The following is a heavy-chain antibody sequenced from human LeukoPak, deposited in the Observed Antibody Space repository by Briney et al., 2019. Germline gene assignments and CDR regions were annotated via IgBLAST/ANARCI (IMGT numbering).Heavy chain of an antibody. CDR3: ARVSSSRPPGY. CDR2: INHDGSDK. Sequence: GGSLRLSCAASGFTFSTYWLSWVRQAPGKGLEWVANINHDGSDKYYVDSVKGRFTISRDNAKNSLYLQMNSLRAEDTAMYYCARVSSSRPPGYWGQGTLVTVSS. D-gene: IGHD6-19*01. V-gene: IGHV3-7*01. CDR1: GFTFSTYW. J-gene: IGHJ4*02.